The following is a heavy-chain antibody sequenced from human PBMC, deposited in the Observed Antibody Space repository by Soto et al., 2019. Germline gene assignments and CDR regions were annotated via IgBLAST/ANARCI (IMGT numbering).Heavy chain of an antibody. CDR1: GFTFSSYA. J-gene: IGHJ6*02. V-gene: IGHV3-23*01. CDR2: ISGSGGST. D-gene: IGHD3-16*02. Sequence: PGGSLRLSCAASGFTFSSYAMSWVRQAPGKGLEWVSAISGSGGSTYYADSVKGRFTISRDNSKNTLYLQMNSLRAEDTAVYYCAKCVCDYVWGSYRGWYYYYGMDVWGQGTTVTVSS. CDR3: AKCVCDYVWGSYRGWYYYYGMDV.